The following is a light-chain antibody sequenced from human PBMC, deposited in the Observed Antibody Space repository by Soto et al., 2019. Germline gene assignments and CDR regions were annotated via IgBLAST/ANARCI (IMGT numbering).Light chain of an antibody. CDR1: SSNIGAGYD. CDR3: QSYDSSLSGWV. CDR2: GNN. Sequence: QSVLTQPPSVSGAPGQRVTISCTGGSSNIGAGYDVHWYQQLPGTAPKLLIYGNNNRPSGVPDRFFGYKSGTSASLAITGLQAEDEADYYCQSYDSSLSGWVFGGGTKLTVL. V-gene: IGLV1-40*01. J-gene: IGLJ3*02.